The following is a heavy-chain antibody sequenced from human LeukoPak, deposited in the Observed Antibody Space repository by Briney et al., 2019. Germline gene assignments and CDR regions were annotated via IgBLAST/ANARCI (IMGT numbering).Heavy chain of an antibody. CDR2: INHSGST. V-gene: IGHV4-34*01. D-gene: IGHD4-17*01. CDR3: ARTSRTSTVTNYYGMDV. Sequence: PSETLSLTCAVYGGSFSGYYWSWIRQPPGKGLEWIGEINHSGSTNYNPSLKSRVTISVDTSKNQFSLKLSSVTAADTAVYYCARTSRTSTVTNYYGMDVWGQGTTVTVSS. J-gene: IGHJ6*02. CDR1: GGSFSGYY.